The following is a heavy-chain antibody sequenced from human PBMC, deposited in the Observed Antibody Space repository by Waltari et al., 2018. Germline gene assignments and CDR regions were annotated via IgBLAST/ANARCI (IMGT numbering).Heavy chain of an antibody. Sequence: EVQLVQSGAEVKKPGESLKISCKGSGYSFTSYWLGWVRQMPGKGLGWMGVFYPGDSDTRYSPSFQGQVTISADKSISTAYLQWSSLKASDTAMYYCASRPIAAAGLDAFDIWGQGTMVTVSS. D-gene: IGHD6-13*01. CDR3: ASRPIAAAGLDAFDI. J-gene: IGHJ3*02. CDR2: FYPGDSDT. CDR1: GYSFTSYW. V-gene: IGHV5-51*03.